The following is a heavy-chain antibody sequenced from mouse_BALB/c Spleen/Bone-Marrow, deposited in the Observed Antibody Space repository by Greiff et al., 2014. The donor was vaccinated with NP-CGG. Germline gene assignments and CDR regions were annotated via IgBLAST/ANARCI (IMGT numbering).Heavy chain of an antibody. CDR3: ARSLSRYAMDY. CDR1: GYTFTSYY. D-gene: IGHD6-2*01. Sequence: QVTLKESGPELVKPGASVRISCKASGYTFTSYYIHWVKQRPGQGLEWIGWIYPGNVNTKYNEKFKGKATLTADKSSSTAYMQLSSLTSEDSAVYFGARSLSRYAMDYWGQGTSVTVSS. CDR2: IYPGNVNT. J-gene: IGHJ4*01. V-gene: IGHV1S56*01.